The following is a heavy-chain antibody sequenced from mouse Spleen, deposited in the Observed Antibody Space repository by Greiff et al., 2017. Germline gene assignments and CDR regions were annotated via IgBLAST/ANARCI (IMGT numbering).Heavy chain of an antibody. CDR3: TKREFHSGFAY. J-gene: IGHJ3*01. CDR1: GFNIKDYY. V-gene: IGHV14-1*01. CDR2: IDPEDGDT. Sequence: EVQLQQSGAELVRPGASVKLSCTASGFNIKDYYMHWVKQRPEQGLEWIGRIDPEDGDTEYAPKFQGKATMTADTSSNTAYLQLSSLTSEDTAVYYCTKREFHSGFAYWGQGTLVTVSA.